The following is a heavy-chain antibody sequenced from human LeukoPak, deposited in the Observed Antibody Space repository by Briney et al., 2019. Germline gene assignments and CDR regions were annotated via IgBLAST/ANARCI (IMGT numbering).Heavy chain of an antibody. CDR2: IYSGGST. V-gene: IGHV3-53*01. Sequence: GGSLRLSCAVSGFTVSSNYMSWVRQAPGKGLEWVSIIYSGGSTYYADSVEGRFTISRDNSKNTLYLQVNSLRADDTAVYFCARWDSAGASKYYFDYWGQGTLVTVSP. D-gene: IGHD1-26*01. J-gene: IGHJ4*02. CDR3: ARWDSAGASKYYFDY. CDR1: GFTVSSNY.